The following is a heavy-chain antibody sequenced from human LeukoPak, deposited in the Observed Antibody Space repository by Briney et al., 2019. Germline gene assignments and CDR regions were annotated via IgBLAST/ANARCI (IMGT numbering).Heavy chain of an antibody. CDR3: AKRGMGTVDY. Sequence: GGSLGLSCAASGFTFSSYGMHWVRQAPDKGLEWVAFIRYDGSNKYYADSVKGRFTISRDNSKNTLYLQMNSLRAEDTAVYYCAKRGMGTVDYWGQGTLVTVSS. V-gene: IGHV3-30*02. CDR1: GFTFSSYG. CDR2: IRYDGSNK. D-gene: IGHD5-24*01. J-gene: IGHJ4*02.